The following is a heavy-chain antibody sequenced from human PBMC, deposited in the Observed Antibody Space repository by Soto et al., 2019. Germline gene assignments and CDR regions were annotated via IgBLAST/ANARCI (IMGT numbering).Heavy chain of an antibody. Sequence: ASVKVSCKASGYTFTSYAMHWVRQAPGQRLEWMGWINAGNGNTKYSQKFQGRVTITRDTSASTAYMELSSLRSEDTAVYYCARGYYDFWSGYYEGNWLDPWGQGTLVTVAS. CDR3: ARGYYDFWSGYYEGNWLDP. CDR1: GYTFTSYA. CDR2: INAGNGNT. D-gene: IGHD3-3*01. J-gene: IGHJ5*02. V-gene: IGHV1-3*01.